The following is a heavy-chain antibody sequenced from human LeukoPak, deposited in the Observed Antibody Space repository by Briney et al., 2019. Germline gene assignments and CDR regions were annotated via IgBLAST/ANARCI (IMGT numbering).Heavy chain of an antibody. D-gene: IGHD1-26*01. CDR2: INPSGGST. CDR3: AREEGAMNFDY. CDR1: GYTFTSYY. V-gene: IGHV1-46*01. J-gene: IGHJ4*02. Sequence: GASVKVSCKASGYTFTSYYMHWVRQAPGQGLKWMGIINPSGGSTSYAQKFQGRVTMTRDTSTSTVYMELSSLRSEDTAVYYCAREEGAMNFDYWGQGTLVTVSS.